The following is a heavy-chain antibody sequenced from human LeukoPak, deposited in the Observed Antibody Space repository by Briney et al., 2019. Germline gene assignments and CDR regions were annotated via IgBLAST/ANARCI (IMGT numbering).Heavy chain of an antibody. D-gene: IGHD6-19*01. CDR2: VYYSGST. J-gene: IGHJ5*02. CDR1: GGSISTYY. Sequence: SETLSLTCTVSGGSISTYYWNWLRQPPGKGLEGIGYVYYSGSTNYNPSLKSRVTISVDTSKNQFSLKLSSVTAADTAVYYCARSRIAVAGIIPWFDPWGQGTLVTVSS. V-gene: IGHV4-59*08. CDR3: ARSRIAVAGIIPWFDP.